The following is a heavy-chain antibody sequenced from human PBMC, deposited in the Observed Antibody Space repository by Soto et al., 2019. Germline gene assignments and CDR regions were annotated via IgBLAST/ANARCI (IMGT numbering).Heavy chain of an antibody. CDR1: GFSLSTSGVG. D-gene: IGHD2-15*01. CDR2: IYWDDDK. J-gene: IGHJ4*02. V-gene: IGHV2-5*02. Sequence: QITLKESGPTLVKPTQTLTLTCTFSGFSLSTSGVGVGWIRQPPGKALELLALIYWDDDKRYSPSLKSRLTIPKDTSKNQVVLTMTNMDPVDTATYYWAHRRSGRLVYYFDYWGQGTLVTVSS. CDR3: AHRRSGRLVYYFDY.